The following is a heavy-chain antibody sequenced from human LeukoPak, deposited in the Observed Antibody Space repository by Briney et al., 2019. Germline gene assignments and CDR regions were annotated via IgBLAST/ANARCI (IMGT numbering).Heavy chain of an antibody. J-gene: IGHJ5*02. CDR2: VNIGGTNT. V-gene: IGHV3-11*01. Sequence: GGSLRLSCAASGFTFNDYYMSWIRQAPGKGLEWLSYVNIGGTNTHYADSVKGRFTISRDNAKKSLYLEMNNLRAEDTAVYYCATDGAGFDTWGQGVLVTVSS. CDR1: GFTFNDYY. CDR3: ATDGAGFDT.